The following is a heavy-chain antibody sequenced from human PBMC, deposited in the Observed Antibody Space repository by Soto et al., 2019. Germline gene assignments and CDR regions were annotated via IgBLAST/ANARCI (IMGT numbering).Heavy chain of an antibody. CDR1: GYTFTSYY. V-gene: IGHV1-46*01. J-gene: IGHJ4*02. D-gene: IGHD3-10*01. CDR3: ARDDTYYYGSGSYPLDY. Sequence: EASVKVSCKASGYTFTSYYMHWVRQAPGQGLEWMGIINPSGGSTSYAQKFQGRVTMTRDTSTSTVYMELSSLRSEDTAVYYCARDDTYYYGSGSYPLDYWGQGTLVTVSS. CDR2: INPSGGST.